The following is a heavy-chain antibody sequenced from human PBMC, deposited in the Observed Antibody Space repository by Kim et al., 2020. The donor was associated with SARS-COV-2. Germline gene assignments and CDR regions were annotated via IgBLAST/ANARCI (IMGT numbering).Heavy chain of an antibody. Sequence: YVKTVRGQLTISRDNSKNTVYLQMNSLRAEDTAIYFWAKARMYPSGTLDVWGQGTTVTVSS. J-gene: IGHJ6*02. V-gene: IGHV3-23*01. D-gene: IGHD3-10*01. CDR3: AKARMYPSGTLDV.